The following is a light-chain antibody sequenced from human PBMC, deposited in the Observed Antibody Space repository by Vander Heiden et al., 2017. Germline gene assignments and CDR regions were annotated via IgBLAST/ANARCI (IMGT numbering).Light chain of an antibody. CDR3: QQLDSYPRVT. CDR1: QGISTY. CDR2: AAS. Sequence: DIQLTQSPSFLSASVGDRVIITCRASQGISTYLAWYQQRPGKAPKLLIYAASTLQSGVPSRFSGSGSGTEFTLTINSLQPEDFATYYCQQLDSYPRVTFGHGTKVDI. V-gene: IGKV1-9*01. J-gene: IGKJ3*01.